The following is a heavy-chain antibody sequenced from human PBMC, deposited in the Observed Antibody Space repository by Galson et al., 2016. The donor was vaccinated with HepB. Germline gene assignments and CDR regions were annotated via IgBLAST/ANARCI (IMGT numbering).Heavy chain of an antibody. D-gene: IGHD3-16*01. CDR2: IWFDVRNK. V-gene: IGHV3-33*01. Sequence: SLRLSCAGSGFTFSNYGMHWVRQAPGKGLEWVSNIWFDVRNKYYGDSVKGRFTISRDNSKNTLYLQMNSLRAGDTAVYYCARDDHYGVYFDHWGQGTLVTVSS. CDR3: ARDDHYGVYFDH. CDR1: GFTFSNYG. J-gene: IGHJ4*02.